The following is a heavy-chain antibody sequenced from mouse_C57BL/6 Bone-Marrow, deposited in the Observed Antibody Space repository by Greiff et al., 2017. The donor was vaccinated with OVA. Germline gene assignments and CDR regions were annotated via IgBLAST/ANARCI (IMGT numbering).Heavy chain of an antibody. CDR2: IYPRSGNT. CDR3: ARGGASYWYFDV. J-gene: IGHJ1*03. CDR1: GYTFTSYG. V-gene: IGHV1-81*01. Sequence: QVQLQQSGAELARPGASVKLSCKASGYTFTSYGISWVKQRTGQGLEWIGEIYPRSGNTYYNEKFNGKATLTADKSSSTAYMELRSLTSEDSAVYFCARGGASYWYFDVWGTGTTVTVSS.